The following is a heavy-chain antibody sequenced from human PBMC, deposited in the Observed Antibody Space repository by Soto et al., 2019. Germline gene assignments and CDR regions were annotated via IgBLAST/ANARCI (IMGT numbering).Heavy chain of an antibody. V-gene: IGHV1-69*12. CDR1: GGTFRSYS. CDR3: QSTRRYGLDV. J-gene: IGHJ6*02. CDR2: IITIFGKA. Sequence: QVQLVQSGAEVKKPGSSVKVSCKASGGTFRSYSISWVRQAPGQGLEWMGGIITIFGKANYAQKFQGRVTITAEESPTTAYMYLSSLRSEDTAVYSCQSTRRYGLDVWGQGTTVTVSS.